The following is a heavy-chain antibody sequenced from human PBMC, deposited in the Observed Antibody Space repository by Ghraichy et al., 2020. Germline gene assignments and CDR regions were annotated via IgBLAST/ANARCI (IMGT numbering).Heavy chain of an antibody. V-gene: IGHV4-61*02. J-gene: IGHJ4*02. CDR3: AREYYSWYFDY. CDR2: IYTSGST. CDR1: GGSISSGSYY. Sequence: SETLSLTCTVSGGSISSGSYYWSWIRQPAGKGLEWIGRIYTSGSTNYNPSLKSRVTISVDTSKNQFSLKLSSVTAADTAVYYCAREYYSWYFDYWGQGTLVTVSS. D-gene: IGHD3-10*01.